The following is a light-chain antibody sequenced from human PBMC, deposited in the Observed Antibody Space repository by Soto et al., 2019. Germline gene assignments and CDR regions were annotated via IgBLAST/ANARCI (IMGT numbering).Light chain of an antibody. J-gene: IGKJ1*01. CDR1: QSLGSGY. Sequence: EILLTQSPGTLSLSPGDRATLSCRASQSLGSGYLAWYRQKPCQAPRILIYAASSRATGVPDRFSGSGSGTDFSLTISRLEPEDFAVYYCQQYDTSPRTFGQGTKVEL. V-gene: IGKV3-20*01. CDR2: AAS. CDR3: QQYDTSPRT.